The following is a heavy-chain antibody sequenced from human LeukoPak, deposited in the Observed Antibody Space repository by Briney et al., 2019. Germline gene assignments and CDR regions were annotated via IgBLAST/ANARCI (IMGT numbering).Heavy chain of an antibody. V-gene: IGHV4-34*01. CDR2: INHSGST. Sequence: PSETLSLTCAVYGGSFSGYYWSWIRQPPGKGLEWIGEINHSGSTNYNPSPKSRDTMSVDTSKNQFSLKLSSVTAADTAVYYCARLRAVTRSSSWLQVRRRFDYWGQGTLVTVSS. CDR3: ARLRAVTRSSSWLQVRRRFDY. J-gene: IGHJ4*02. CDR1: GGSFSGYY. D-gene: IGHD6-13*01.